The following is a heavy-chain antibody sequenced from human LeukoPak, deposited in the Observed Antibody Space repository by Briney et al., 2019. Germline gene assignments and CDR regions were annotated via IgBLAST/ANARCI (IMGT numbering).Heavy chain of an antibody. CDR2: IYTSGST. CDR3: ATIIAARWRSYLVY. V-gene: IGHV4-61*02. CDR1: GDSISSGTYY. J-gene: IGHJ4*02. D-gene: IGHD6-6*01. Sequence: SQTLSLTCTVSGDSISSGTYYWSWIRQPAGKGLEWIGRIYTSGSTNYNPSLKSRVTISIDTSKNQFSLKLTSVTAADTAVYYCATIIAARWRSYLVYWGQGTLVTVSS.